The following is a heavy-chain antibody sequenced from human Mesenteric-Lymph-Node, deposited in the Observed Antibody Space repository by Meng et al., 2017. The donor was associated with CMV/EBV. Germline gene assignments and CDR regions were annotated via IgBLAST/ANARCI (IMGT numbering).Heavy chain of an antibody. CDR1: GGSVSSGSYY. D-gene: IGHD5-24*01. J-gene: IGHJ3*02. CDR3: ASSMRRWLQFDAFDI. CDR2: IYYSGST. V-gene: IGHV4-61*01. Sequence: SETLSLTCTVSGGSVSSGSYYWSWIRQPPGKGLEWIGYIYYSGSTNYNPSLKSRVTISVDTSKNQFSLKLSSVTAADTAVYYCASSMRRWLQFDAFDIWGQGTMVTVS.